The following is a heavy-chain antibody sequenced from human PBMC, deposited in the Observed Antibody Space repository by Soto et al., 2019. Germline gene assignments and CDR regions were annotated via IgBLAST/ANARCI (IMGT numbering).Heavy chain of an antibody. CDR2: TYYRSKWYN. V-gene: IGHV6-1*01. D-gene: IGHD5-12*01. CDR3: ARALRKVEMATIIAFDI. CDR1: GDSVSSNSAA. Sequence: PSQTLSLTCAISGDSVSSNSAAWNWITPSPSRGLEWLGRTYYRSKWYNDYAVSVKSRITINPDTSKNQFSLQLNSVTPEDTAVYYCARALRKVEMATIIAFDIWGQGTMVTVSS. J-gene: IGHJ3*02.